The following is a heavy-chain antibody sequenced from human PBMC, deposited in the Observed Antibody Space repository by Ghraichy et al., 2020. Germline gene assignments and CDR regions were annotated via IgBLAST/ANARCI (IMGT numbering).Heavy chain of an antibody. V-gene: IGHV3-11*01. D-gene: IGHD5-24*01. CDR3: RRDRGQIYYYFNMDV. Sequence: GGSLRLSCAASGFTFSDYYMSWIRQAPGKGLEWVSYISSDGNTMYYADSVKGRFAISRDNAKNSVYLQMNSLRAEDTAVYYCRRDRGQIYYYFNMDVWGQGTAVTVSS. CDR1: GFTFSDYY. J-gene: IGHJ6*02. CDR2: ISSDGNTM.